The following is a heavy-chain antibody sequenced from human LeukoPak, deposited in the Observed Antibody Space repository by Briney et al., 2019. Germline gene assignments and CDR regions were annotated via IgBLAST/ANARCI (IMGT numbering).Heavy chain of an antibody. J-gene: IGHJ5*02. CDR2: IKQDGCEK. CDR3: ARGVGFSGYCSSTSCYTLGWFDP. Sequence: GSLRLSCAASGFTFSSYWMSWVRQAPGKGLEWVANIKQDGCEKYYVDSVKGRFTISRDNAKNSLYLQMNSLRAEDTAVYYCARGVGFSGYCSSTSCYTLGWFDPWGQGTLVTVSS. CDR1: GFTFSSYW. V-gene: IGHV3-7*03. D-gene: IGHD2-2*02.